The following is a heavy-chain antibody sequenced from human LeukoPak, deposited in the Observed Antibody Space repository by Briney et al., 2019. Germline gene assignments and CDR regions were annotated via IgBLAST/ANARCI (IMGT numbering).Heavy chain of an antibody. CDR3: ARDRTLRGTHAFDI. D-gene: IGHD5-12*01. V-gene: IGHV1-69*04. Sequence: ASVKVSCKASGGTFSSYAISWVRQAPGQGLEWMGRIIPILGIANYAQKFQGRVTITADKSTSTAYMELSSLRSEDTAVYYCARDRTLRGTHAFDIWGQGTMVTVSS. CDR2: IIPILGIA. J-gene: IGHJ3*02. CDR1: GGTFSSYA.